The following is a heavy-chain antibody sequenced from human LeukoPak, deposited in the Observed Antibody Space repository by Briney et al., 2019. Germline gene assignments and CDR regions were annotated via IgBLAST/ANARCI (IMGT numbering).Heavy chain of an antibody. CDR3: ARVGVTAATADY. Sequence: ASVKVSCKASGYTFTSYYTHWMRQAPGQGPEWMGIINPRGGSTDYSHKFQDRLTMTSDTSTSTVYMELNSLRSEDTAVYFCARVGVTAATADYWGQGTLVTVSS. J-gene: IGHJ4*02. D-gene: IGHD6-25*01. V-gene: IGHV1-46*01. CDR1: GYTFTSYY. CDR2: INPRGGST.